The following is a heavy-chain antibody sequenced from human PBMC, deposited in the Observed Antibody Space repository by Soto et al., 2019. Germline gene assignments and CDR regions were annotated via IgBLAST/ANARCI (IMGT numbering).Heavy chain of an antibody. CDR1: GSSVSGYY. Sequence: PSETLSLTCSVSGSSVSGYYWSWIRQPPGMPPEWIGYIYYNGRVTDYNPSLKSRVIMSIDTSNNQFSLELSSVTASDTAVYYCARGGNTNWRYFDYWGQGTLVTVSS. CDR2: IYYNGRVT. D-gene: IGHD1-1*01. J-gene: IGHJ4*02. V-gene: IGHV4-59*08. CDR3: ARGGNTNWRYFDY.